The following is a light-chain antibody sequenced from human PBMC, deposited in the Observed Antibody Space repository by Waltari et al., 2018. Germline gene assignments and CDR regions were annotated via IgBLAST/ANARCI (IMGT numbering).Light chain of an antibody. CDR1: QSVSGFY. CDR3: QQYGRAPWT. V-gene: IGKV3-20*01. J-gene: IGKJ1*01. CDR2: GAS. Sequence: PGERATLSCRASQSVSGFYLAWYQQKSGQAPRLLIYGASSRATGIPDRFSGSGSGTDFTLTISRLEPEDFAVYYCQQYGRAPWTFGQGIKVEIK.